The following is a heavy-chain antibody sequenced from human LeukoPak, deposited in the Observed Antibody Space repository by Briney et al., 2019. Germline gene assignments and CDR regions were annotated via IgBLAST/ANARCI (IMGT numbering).Heavy chain of an antibody. CDR3: ARVVGVVAADYYYYMDV. V-gene: IGHV1-69*13. Sequence: ASVKVSCKASGGTFSSYAISWVRQAPGQGLEWMGRIIPIFGTANYAQKFQGRVTITADESTSTAYMELSSLRSEDTAVYYCARVVGVVAADYYYYMDVWGKGTTVTVSS. J-gene: IGHJ6*03. D-gene: IGHD2-15*01. CDR2: IIPIFGTA. CDR1: GGTFSSYA.